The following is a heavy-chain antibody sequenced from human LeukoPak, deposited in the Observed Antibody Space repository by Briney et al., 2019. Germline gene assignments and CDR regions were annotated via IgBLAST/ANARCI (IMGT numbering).Heavy chain of an antibody. CDR3: ARLSGDSYGRKYYYYYYMDV. Sequence: PGGSLRHSCAASGFTFSSYGMSWVRQAPGKGLEWVSAISGSGGSTYYADSVKGRFTISRDNSKNTLYLQMNSLRAEDTAVYYCARLSGDSYGRKYYYYYYMDVWGKGTTVTVSS. V-gene: IGHV3-23*01. J-gene: IGHJ6*03. CDR2: ISGSGGST. CDR1: GFTFSSYG. D-gene: IGHD5-18*01.